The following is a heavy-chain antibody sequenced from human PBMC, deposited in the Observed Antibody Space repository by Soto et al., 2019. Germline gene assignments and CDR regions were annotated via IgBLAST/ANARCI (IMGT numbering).Heavy chain of an antibody. J-gene: IGHJ6*02. V-gene: IGHV3-15*01. CDR3: TTGEYSSSNYYYYGMDV. CDR2: IKSKTDGGTT. D-gene: IGHD6-6*01. Sequence: GGSLRLSCAASGFTFSNAWISWVRQAPGKGLEWVGRIKSKTDGGTTDYAAPVKGRFTISRDDSKNTLYLQMNSLKTEDTAVYYCTTGEYSSSNYYYYGMDVWGQGTTVTVSS. CDR1: GFTFSNAW.